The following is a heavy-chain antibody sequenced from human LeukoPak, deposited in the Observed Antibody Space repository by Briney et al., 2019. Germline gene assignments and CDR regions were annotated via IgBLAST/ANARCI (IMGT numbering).Heavy chain of an antibody. J-gene: IGHJ3*02. V-gene: IGHV3-23*01. Sequence: GGSLTLSCTASGFTFTNFAMSWVRQTPEKGLEWVSGISGSAISTYYADSVKGRFTISRDNSENTLFLQMNSLNFEDTAVYYCAKSRYYDKDAFDIWVQGTVVTVSS. CDR3: AKSRYYDKDAFDI. CDR1: GFTFTNFA. CDR2: ISGSAIST. D-gene: IGHD3-22*01.